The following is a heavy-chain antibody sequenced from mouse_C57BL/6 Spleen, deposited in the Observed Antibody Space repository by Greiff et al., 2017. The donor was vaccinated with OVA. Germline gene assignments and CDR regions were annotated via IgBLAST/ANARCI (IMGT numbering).Heavy chain of an antibody. J-gene: IGHJ1*03. D-gene: IGHD2-2*01. CDR2: IYPRSGNT. V-gene: IGHV1-81*01. CDR1: GYTFTSYG. Sequence: QVQLQQSGAELARPGASVKLSCKASGYTFTSYGISWVKQRTGQGLEWIGEIYPRSGNTYYNENFKGKATLTADKSSSTAYMELRSLTSEDSAVYFCAGEGGYDLDWYFDVWGTGTTVTVSS. CDR3: AGEGGYDLDWYFDV.